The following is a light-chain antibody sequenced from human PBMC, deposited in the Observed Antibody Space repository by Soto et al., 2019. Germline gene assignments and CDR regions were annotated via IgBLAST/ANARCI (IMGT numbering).Light chain of an antibody. V-gene: IGKV1-5*01. Sequence: DIQMTQSPSTLSASVGDRVTITCRASQSISSWLAWYQQKPGKAPKLLIYDASSLESGVPSRFSGSGSGTEFTLTISSLQPDDFATYYCQQYNSAWTFGQGTKLEIK. CDR2: DAS. CDR1: QSISSW. CDR3: QQYNSAWT. J-gene: IGKJ2*02.